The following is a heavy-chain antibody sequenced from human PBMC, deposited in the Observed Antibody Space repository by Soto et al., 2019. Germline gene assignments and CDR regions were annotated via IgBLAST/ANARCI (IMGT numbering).Heavy chain of an antibody. CDR2: ISGSGDSA. V-gene: IGHV3-23*01. D-gene: IGHD3-10*01. J-gene: IGHJ3*01. CDR3: AKDSGLPRFGTLIHALDL. CDR1: GFPFSHYA. Sequence: GGSLRLSCTASGFPFSHYAMNWVRQGPGTRLEWVADISGSGDSARYADSVRGRFTISRDNSRDTLYLQMNSLRDDDAAMYYCAKDSGLPRFGTLIHALDLWGQGTMVTVSS.